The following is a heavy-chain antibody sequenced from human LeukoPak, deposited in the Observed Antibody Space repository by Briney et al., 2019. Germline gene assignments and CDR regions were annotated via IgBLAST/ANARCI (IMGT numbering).Heavy chain of an antibody. D-gene: IGHD5-18*01. CDR2: ISSSSSYT. V-gene: IGHV3-11*06. Sequence: GRSLTLSCAASGFTFGDYYMSWNSQAPGEWLEWDSYISSSSSYTNYEDSVKGRFTISRDNAKNTLFLQMNSLRAEDTAVYYCARGGGNSYAPVDYWGQGTLVTVSS. CDR3: ARGGGNSYAPVDY. CDR1: GFTFGDYY. J-gene: IGHJ4*02.